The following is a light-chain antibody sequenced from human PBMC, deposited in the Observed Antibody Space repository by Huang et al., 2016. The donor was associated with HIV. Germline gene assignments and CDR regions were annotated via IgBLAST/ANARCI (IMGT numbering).Light chain of an antibody. J-gene: IGKJ1*01. CDR3: QQYGSSPLT. CDR2: GAS. CDR1: QSVSSS. V-gene: IGKV3-20*01. Sequence: EIVLTQSPGTLSLSPGERATPPCSASQSVSSSLAWDQQRPGPAPRLLIYGASSRATGISDKFSGSGSGTDFTLTISRLEPEDFAVYYCQQYGSSPLTFGQGTKVEIK.